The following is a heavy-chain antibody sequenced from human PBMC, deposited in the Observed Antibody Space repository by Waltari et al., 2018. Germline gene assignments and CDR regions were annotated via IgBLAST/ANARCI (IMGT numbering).Heavy chain of an antibody. Sequence: QVQLVQSGAEVKKPGSSVKVSCKASGGTFSSYAISWVRQAPGQGLEWMGGIIPILGIANYAQNFQGRVTITADESTSTAYMELSSLRSEDTAVYYCARDPGDCGGDCYDWGQGTLVTVSS. J-gene: IGHJ4*02. CDR3: ARDPGDCGGDCYD. CDR1: GGTFSSYA. CDR2: IIPILGIA. V-gene: IGHV1-69*04. D-gene: IGHD2-21*01.